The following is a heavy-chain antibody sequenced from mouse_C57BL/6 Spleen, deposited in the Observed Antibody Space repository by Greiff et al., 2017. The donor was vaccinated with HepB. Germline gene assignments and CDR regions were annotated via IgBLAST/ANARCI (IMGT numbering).Heavy chain of an antibody. CDR3: ARKGPTALMGY. CDR1: GYSITSGYY. CDR2: ISYDGSN. D-gene: IGHD1-2*01. Sequence: EVKLQESGPGLVKPSQSLSLTCSVTGYSITSGYYWNWIRQFPGNKLEWMGYISYDGSNNYNPSLKNRISITRDTSKNQFFLKLNSVTTEDTATYYCARKGPTALMGYWGQGTSVTVSS. J-gene: IGHJ4*01. V-gene: IGHV3-6*01.